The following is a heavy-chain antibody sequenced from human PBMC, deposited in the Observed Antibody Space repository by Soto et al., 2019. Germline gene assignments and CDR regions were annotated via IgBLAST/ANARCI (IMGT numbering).Heavy chain of an antibody. J-gene: IGHJ6*02. CDR3: ARYWHSYSLNYYRGMDV. Sequence: PGESLKISCKGSVYSFAGYWITWVRQKPGKGLEWMGRIDPSDSQTYYSPSFRGHVTISVTKSITTVFLQWSSLRASDTAMYYCARYWHSYSLNYYRGMDVWGQGTTVTVSS. CDR2: IDPSDSQT. D-gene: IGHD5-18*01. CDR1: VYSFAGYW. V-gene: IGHV5-10-1*01.